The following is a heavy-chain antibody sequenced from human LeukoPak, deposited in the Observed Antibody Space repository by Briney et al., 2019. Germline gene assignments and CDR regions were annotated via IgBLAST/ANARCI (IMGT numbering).Heavy chain of an antibody. D-gene: IGHD2-2*01. V-gene: IGHV1-2*06. J-gene: IGHJ6*03. CDR1: GYTFTGYY. CDR3: ARGGVPAAIHYYYYYYMDV. CDR2: INPNSGGT. Sequence: ASVKVSCKASGYTFTGYYMHWVQQAPGQGLEWMGRINPNSGGTNYAQKFQGRVTMTRDTSISTAYMELSRLRSDDTAVYYCARGGVPAAIHYYYYYYMDVWGKGTMVTVSS.